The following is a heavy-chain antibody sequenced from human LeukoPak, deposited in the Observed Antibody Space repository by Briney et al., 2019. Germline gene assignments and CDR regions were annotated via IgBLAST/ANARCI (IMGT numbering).Heavy chain of an antibody. D-gene: IGHD5-24*01. CDR3: ARAGGIDGYNLLDY. J-gene: IGHJ4*02. CDR2: IYYSGST. Sequence: SETLSLTCTVSGGSISSSSYYWGWIRQPPGKGLEWIGSIYYSGSTYYNPSLKSRVTISVDTSKNQFSLKLSSVTAADTAVYYCARAGGIDGYNLLDYWGQGTLVTVSS. V-gene: IGHV4-39*07. CDR1: GGSISSSSYY.